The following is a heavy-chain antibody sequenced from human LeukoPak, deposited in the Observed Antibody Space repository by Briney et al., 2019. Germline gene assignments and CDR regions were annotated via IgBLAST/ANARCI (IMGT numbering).Heavy chain of an antibody. V-gene: IGHV4-34*01. CDR2: INHSGST. Sequence: SETLSLTCAVYGGSFSGYYWSWIRQPPGKGLEWIGEINHSGSTNYNPSLKSRVTISVDTSKNQFSLKLSSVTAADTAVYYCARGIKLLRACDIWGKGTMVSVSS. J-gene: IGHJ3*02. CDR3: ARGIKLLRACDI. CDR1: GGSFSGYY. D-gene: IGHD3-10*01.